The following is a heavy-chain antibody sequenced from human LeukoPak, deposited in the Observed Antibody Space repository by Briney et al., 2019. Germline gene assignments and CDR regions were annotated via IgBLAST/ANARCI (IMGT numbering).Heavy chain of an antibody. V-gene: IGHV4-38-2*02. CDR3: ARGPYSYDSPGAFDI. D-gene: IGHD3-22*01. J-gene: IGHJ3*02. CDR1: AYSISSGYY. Sequence: PSETLSLTCTVSAYSISSGYYWGWIRQPPGKGLEWIGRISSSGSTNYNPSLKSRVTISVDTSKNQFSLKLSSVTAADTAVYFCARGPYSYDSPGAFDIWGQGTMVTVSS. CDR2: ISSSGST.